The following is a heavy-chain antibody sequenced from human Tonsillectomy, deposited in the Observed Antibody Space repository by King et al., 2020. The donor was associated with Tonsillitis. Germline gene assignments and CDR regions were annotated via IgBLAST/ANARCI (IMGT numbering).Heavy chain of an antibody. CDR3: AREGFPIVLFTADAFHI. V-gene: IGHV1-3*01. D-gene: IGHD2/OR15-2a*01. Sequence: QLVQSGAEVKKPGASVKVSCKASGYTFTSYLMHWVRQAPGQRLEWMGWINAGNGNTKYSEKFQGRLTITRDTSTNTAYMDLSSLTSEDTAVYYCAREGFPIVLFTADAFHIWGQGTMVIVSS. CDR1: GYTFTSYL. CDR2: INAGNGNT. J-gene: IGHJ3*02.